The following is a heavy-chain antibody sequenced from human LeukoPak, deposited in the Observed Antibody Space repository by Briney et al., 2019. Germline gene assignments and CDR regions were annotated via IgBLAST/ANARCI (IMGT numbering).Heavy chain of an antibody. J-gene: IGHJ4*02. D-gene: IGHD3-16*01. CDR1: GGSISSSNW. Sequence: SGTLSLTCAVSGGSISSSNWWSWVRQPPGKGLEWIGEIYHSGSTNYSPSLKSRVTISIDMSKSQFSLKLSSVTTADTAVYYCVGGDTSAHGYWRQGTLVTVSS. CDR3: VGGDTSAHGY. CDR2: IYHSGST. V-gene: IGHV4-4*02.